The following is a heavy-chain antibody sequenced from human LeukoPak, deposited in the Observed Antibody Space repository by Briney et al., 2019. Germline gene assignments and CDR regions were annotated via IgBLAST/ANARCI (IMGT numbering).Heavy chain of an antibody. D-gene: IGHD4-17*01. V-gene: IGHV4-30-2*02. CDR2: IYHSGST. J-gene: IGHJ4*02. CDR1: GGSISSGGYS. Sequence: SETLSLTCAVSGGSISSGGYSWSWIRQPPGKGLEWIGYIYHSGSTYYNPSLKSRVTISVDTSKNQFSLKLSSVTAADTAVYYCARGTTVTNFDYWGQGTLVTVSS. CDR3: ARGTTVTNFDY.